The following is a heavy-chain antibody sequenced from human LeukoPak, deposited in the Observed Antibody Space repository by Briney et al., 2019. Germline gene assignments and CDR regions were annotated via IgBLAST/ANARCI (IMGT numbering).Heavy chain of an antibody. CDR2: INPNSGGT. CDR1: GYTFTGYY. V-gene: IGHV1-2*02. D-gene: IGHD6-19*01. CDR3: ARATSRAIAVAGTPFGY. Sequence: GASVKVSCKASGYTFTGYYMHWVRQAPGQGLEWMGWINPNSGGTNYAQKFQGRVTMTRDTSISTAYMELSRLRSDDTAVYYCARATSRAIAVAGTPFGYWGQGTLVTVSS. J-gene: IGHJ4*02.